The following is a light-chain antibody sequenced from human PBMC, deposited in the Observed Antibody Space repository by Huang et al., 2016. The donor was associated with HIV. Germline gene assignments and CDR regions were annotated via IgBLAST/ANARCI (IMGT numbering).Light chain of an antibody. Sequence: ERVMTQSPATLSVAPGERVNLSCRASHSVSSNLAWYQQKPGQAPRLLIHGASTRATGIPARFSGSGSGTEFTLAISSLQSGDSGVYFCQQYDNWPLTFGQGTRLEIK. CDR1: HSVSSN. CDR2: GAS. CDR3: QQYDNWPLT. V-gene: IGKV3-15*01. J-gene: IGKJ5*01.